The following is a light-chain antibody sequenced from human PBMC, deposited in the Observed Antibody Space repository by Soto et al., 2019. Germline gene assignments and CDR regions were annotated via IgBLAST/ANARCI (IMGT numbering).Light chain of an antibody. CDR1: QSINSW. Sequence: DIQMTQSPSTLSASVGDRVTITCRASQSINSWLAWYQQKPGKAPKLLIYKTSSLESWVPSRFSGSGSGTEFPLTISRLQPDDFATYYCQQYNNSPWTFGQGTKVEIK. CDR3: QQYNNSPWT. CDR2: KTS. V-gene: IGKV1-5*03. J-gene: IGKJ1*01.